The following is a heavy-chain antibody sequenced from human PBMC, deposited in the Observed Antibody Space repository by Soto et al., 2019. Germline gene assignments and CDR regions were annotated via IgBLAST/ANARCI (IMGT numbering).Heavy chain of an antibody. D-gene: IGHD3-10*01. CDR2: IWYDGSNK. CDR3: ARDRGGSDYYYGMDV. CDR1: GFTFSSYG. J-gene: IGHJ6*02. Sequence: PGGSLRLSCAASGFTFSSYGMHWVRQAPGKGLEWVAGIWYDGSNKYYADSVKGRFTIYRDNSKNTLYLLMNSLGAEYTAVYYCARDRGGSDYYYGMDVWGQGTTVTVSS. V-gene: IGHV3-33*01.